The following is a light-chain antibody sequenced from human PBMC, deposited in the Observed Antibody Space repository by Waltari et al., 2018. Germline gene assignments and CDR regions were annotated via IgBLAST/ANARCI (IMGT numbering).Light chain of an antibody. J-gene: IGKJ1*01. CDR1: QSISNNY. V-gene: IGKV3-20*01. CDR3: QQYGGSPRT. CDR2: SAS. Sequence: EIVLTQSPGTLSLSPGERATLSCRASQSISNNYVGWYQQHPGQAPRLLIYSASRRATGIPDRFSGSGSGTDFTHTIVRLEPEDFAVYYCQQYGGSPRTFGQGPRVDVK.